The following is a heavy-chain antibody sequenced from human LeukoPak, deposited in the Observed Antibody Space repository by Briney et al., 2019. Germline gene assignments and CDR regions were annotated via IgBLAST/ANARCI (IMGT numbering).Heavy chain of an antibody. J-gene: IGHJ6*03. CDR2: IIPIFGTA. Sequence: SVKVSCKASGGTFSSYAISWVRQAPGQGLEWMGGIIPIFGTANYAQKFQGRVTITADESTSTAYMELSSLRSEDTAVYYCARDAPDPWYYYYYMDVWGKGTTVTVSS. V-gene: IGHV1-69*13. CDR1: GGTFSSYA. CDR3: ARDAPDPWYYYYYMDV.